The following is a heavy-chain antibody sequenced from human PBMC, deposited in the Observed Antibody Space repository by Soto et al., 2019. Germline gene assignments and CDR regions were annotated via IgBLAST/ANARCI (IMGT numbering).Heavy chain of an antibody. CDR2: ISAYNGNT. Sequence: GAAVKVSCKASGYTFTSYGISWVRQAPGQGXEWMGWISAYNGNTNYAQKLQGRVTMTTDTSTSTAYMELRSLRSDDTAVYYCARDSSGWYELNYYYYGMDVWGQGTTVTVSS. CDR1: GYTFTSYG. V-gene: IGHV1-18*01. J-gene: IGHJ6*02. CDR3: ARDSSGWYELNYYYYGMDV. D-gene: IGHD6-19*01.